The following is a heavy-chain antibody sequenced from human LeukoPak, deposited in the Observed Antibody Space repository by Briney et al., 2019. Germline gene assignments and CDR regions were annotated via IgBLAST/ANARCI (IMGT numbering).Heavy chain of an antibody. CDR2: ISSNGGST. J-gene: IGHJ4*02. D-gene: IGHD5-18*01. CDR3: AKIPARGYSSYV. Sequence: PGGSLRLSCAASGFTFSSYAMHWVRQAPGKGLEYVSAISSNGGSTYYANSVKGRFTISRDNSKNTLYLQMNSLRAEDTAVHYCAKIPARGYSSYVWGQGTLVTVSS. V-gene: IGHV3-64*01. CDR1: GFTFSSYA.